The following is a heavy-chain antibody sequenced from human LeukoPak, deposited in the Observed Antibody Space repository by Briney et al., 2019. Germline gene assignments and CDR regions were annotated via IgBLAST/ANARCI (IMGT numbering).Heavy chain of an antibody. CDR3: ARRVRGVNDAFDI. CDR1: GGSFSDYY. Sequence: SETLSLTCAVYGGSFSDYYWSWIRQPPGKGLEWIGEINHSGSTNYTPSLKSRVTISVDTSKNHFSLKLGSMTAADTAVYYCARRVRGVNDAFDIWGQGTMVTVSS. J-gene: IGHJ3*02. CDR2: INHSGST. V-gene: IGHV4-34*01. D-gene: IGHD3-10*01.